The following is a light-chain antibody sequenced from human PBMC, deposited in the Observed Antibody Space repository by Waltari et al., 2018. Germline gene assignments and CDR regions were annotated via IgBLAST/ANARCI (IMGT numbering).Light chain of an antibody. CDR2: AAS. CDR1: QNINRW. V-gene: IGKV1-5*01. CDR3: QQYETYSGT. J-gene: IGKJ1*01. Sequence: DIQMTQSPSTLSASAGDRVPITCRASQNINRWLAWYQQKPGKAPKLLIHAASSLQSGVPSRFSGGGSGTEFTLTISNLQPDDFATYYCQQYETYSGTFGQGTKVEIK.